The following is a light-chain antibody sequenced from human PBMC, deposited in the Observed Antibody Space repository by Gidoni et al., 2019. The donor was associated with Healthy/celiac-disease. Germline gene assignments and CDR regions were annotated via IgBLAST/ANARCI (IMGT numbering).Light chain of an antibody. CDR3: QQYGSSPPWT. Sequence: EIVLTQSPGTLSLSPGERATLSCRASQSVSSSYLAWYQQNPGQAPRLLIYGASSRATGIPDRFSGSVSGTDFTLTISRLEPEDFAVYYCQQYGSSPPWTFXQXTKVEIK. J-gene: IGKJ1*01. CDR1: QSVSSSY. V-gene: IGKV3-20*01. CDR2: GAS.